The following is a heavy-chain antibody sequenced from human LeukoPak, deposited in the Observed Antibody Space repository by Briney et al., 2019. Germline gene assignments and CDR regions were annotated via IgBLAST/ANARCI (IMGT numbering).Heavy chain of an antibody. CDR3: SRGGYGDYNNWFDP. V-gene: IGHV3-33*01. Sequence: GGSLRLSCAASELTFSSFAMHWVRQAPGKGLEWVADIWYNGSNKYYAESVKGRFTISRDNSKNTLYLQMNSLRAEDTAVYYCSRGGYGDYNNWFDPWGQGTLVIVSS. CDR1: ELTFSSFA. J-gene: IGHJ5*02. D-gene: IGHD4-17*01. CDR2: IWYNGSNK.